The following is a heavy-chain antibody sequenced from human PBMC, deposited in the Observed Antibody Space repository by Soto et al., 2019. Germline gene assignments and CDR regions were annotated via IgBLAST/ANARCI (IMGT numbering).Heavy chain of an antibody. CDR2: MNPNSGNT. Sequence: ASVKVSCKASGYTFTTYDINWVRQATGQGLEWMGWMNPNSGNTGYAQKFQGRVTMTTDTSTSTAYMELRSLRSDDTAVYYCARESGYYETYYFDYWGQGTLVTVSS. D-gene: IGHD3-22*01. J-gene: IGHJ4*02. CDR3: ARESGYYETYYFDY. CDR1: GYTFTTYD. V-gene: IGHV1-8*01.